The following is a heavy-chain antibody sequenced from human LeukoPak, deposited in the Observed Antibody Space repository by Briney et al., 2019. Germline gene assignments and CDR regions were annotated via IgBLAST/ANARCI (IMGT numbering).Heavy chain of an antibody. CDR1: GYTFTSYG. D-gene: IGHD6-19*01. CDR3: ARGGSSGWRTPNDDY. Sequence: ASVKVSCKASGYTFTSYGISWVRQAPGQGLEWMGWSSAYNGNTNYGQKLQGRVTMTTDTSTSTAYMELRSLKSDDTDVYYCARGGSSGWRTPNDDYWGQGTLVTVSS. CDR2: SSAYNGNT. V-gene: IGHV1-18*01. J-gene: IGHJ4*02.